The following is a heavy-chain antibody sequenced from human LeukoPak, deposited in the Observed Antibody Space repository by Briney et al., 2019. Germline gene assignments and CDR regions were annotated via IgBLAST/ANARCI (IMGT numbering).Heavy chain of an antibody. J-gene: IGHJ5*02. CDR2: ISGSGGST. D-gene: IGHD6-19*01. CDR1: GFTFSSYA. V-gene: IGHV3-23*01. CDR3: AKSRASIAVAAMDWFDP. Sequence: GGSLRLSRAASGFTFSSYAMSWVRQAPGKGLEWVSAISGSGGSTYYADSVKGRFTISRDNSKNTLYLQMNSLRAEDTAVYYCAKSRASIAVAAMDWFDPWGQGTLVTVSS.